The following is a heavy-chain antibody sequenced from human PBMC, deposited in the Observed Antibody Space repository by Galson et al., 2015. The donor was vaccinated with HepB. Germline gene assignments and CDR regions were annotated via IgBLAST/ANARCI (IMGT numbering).Heavy chain of an antibody. J-gene: IGHJ5*01. CDR3: ARGGDGILLFGELLNRSFDP. V-gene: IGHV1-46*01. CDR2: INPRGGST. D-gene: IGHD3-10*01. CDR1: GYTFTSYY. Sequence: SVKVSCKASGYTFTSYYMHWVRQAPGQGLEWMGIINPRGGSTSYAQKFQGRVTMTRDTSTSTVYMELSSLASEDMAVYYFARGGDGILLFGELLNRSFDPRGQRTLGTLLS.